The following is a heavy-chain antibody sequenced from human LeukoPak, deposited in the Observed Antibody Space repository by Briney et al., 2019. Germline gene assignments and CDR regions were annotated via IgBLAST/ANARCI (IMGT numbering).Heavy chain of an antibody. V-gene: IGHV3-21*01. J-gene: IGHJ4*02. CDR1: GGSFSGYY. Sequence: PSETLSLTCAVYGGSFSGYYWSWVRQAPGKGLEWVSSISSSSSYIYYADSVKGRFTISRDNAKNSLYLQMNSLRAEDTAVYYCARNYYDILTGYSNFDYWGQGTLVTVSS. D-gene: IGHD3-9*01. CDR3: ARNYYDILTGYSNFDY. CDR2: ISSSSSYI.